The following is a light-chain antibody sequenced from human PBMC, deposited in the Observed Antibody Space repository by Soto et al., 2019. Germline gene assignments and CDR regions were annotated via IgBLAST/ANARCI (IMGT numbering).Light chain of an antibody. V-gene: IGKV3-15*01. CDR1: QSVSNN. Sequence: ILMTQSPATLSVSPGERATLSCRASQSVSNNLPWYQQKPGQAPSLLIYDASTRATGIPARFSGSGSGTAFTITSSCLQSEEFAVYYCQQYNNWPPWTFGQGTKVEIK. CDR2: DAS. CDR3: QQYNNWPPWT. J-gene: IGKJ1*01.